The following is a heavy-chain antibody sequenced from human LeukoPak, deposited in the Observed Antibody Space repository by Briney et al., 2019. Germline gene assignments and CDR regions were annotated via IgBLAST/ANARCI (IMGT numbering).Heavy chain of an antibody. J-gene: IGHJ4*02. CDR2: ISAYNGNT. V-gene: IGHV1-18*01. CDR1: GYTFTNYD. D-gene: IGHD6-19*01. Sequence: ASVKVSCKASGYTFTNYDINWVRQAPGQGLEWMGWISAYNGNTNYAQKLQGRVTMTTDTSTSTAYMELRSLRSDDTAVYYCARDAERIAVAGTTPDYWGQGTLVTVSS. CDR3: ARDAERIAVAGTTPDY.